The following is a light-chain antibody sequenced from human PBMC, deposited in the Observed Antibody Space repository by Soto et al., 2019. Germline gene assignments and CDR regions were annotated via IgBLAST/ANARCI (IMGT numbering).Light chain of an antibody. CDR2: GVT. CDR1: SRDIGSQNF. J-gene: IGLJ3*02. CDR3: SSYSTSYTWV. Sequence: QSALTQPASVSGSPGQSITISCTGTSRDIGSQNFVSWHQQRPGKAPKFIIYGVTNRPSGVSNRFSGSKSGNTASLTISALQADDEADYYCSSYSTSYTWVFGGGTKLTVL. V-gene: IGLV2-14*01.